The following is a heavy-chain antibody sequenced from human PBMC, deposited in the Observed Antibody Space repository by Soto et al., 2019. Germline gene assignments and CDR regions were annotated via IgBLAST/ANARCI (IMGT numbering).Heavy chain of an antibody. Sequence: GGSLRLSCAASGFICSSYDMSWVRQAPGKGLEWVATILVDGRTFYVDSVKGRFTISRDSSQNTVYLQMNSLTAGDTALYYGAKATATGGGAFDICGQGTMVTVSS. CDR3: AKATATGGGAFDI. CDR1: GFICSSYD. CDR2: ILVDGRT. V-gene: IGHV3-23*01. D-gene: IGHD2-8*02. J-gene: IGHJ3*02.